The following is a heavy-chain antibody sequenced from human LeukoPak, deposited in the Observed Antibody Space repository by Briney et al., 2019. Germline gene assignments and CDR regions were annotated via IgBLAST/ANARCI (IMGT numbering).Heavy chain of an antibody. J-gene: IGHJ3*02. CDR1: GFTFSTYE. Sequence: GGSLRLSCAASGFTFSTYEMNWVRQAPGKGLEWVSYISGSGSTIYYADSVRGRFTISRDNGKNSLYLQMNSLRDEDTAVYYCARTSMRAFDIWGQGTMVTVSS. CDR2: ISGSGSTI. CDR3: ARTSMRAFDI. D-gene: IGHD2/OR15-2a*01. V-gene: IGHV3-48*03.